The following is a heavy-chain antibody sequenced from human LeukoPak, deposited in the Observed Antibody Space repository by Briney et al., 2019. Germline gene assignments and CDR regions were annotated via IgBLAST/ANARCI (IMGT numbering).Heavy chain of an antibody. CDR2: FVSSGDST. V-gene: IGHV3-23*01. CDR3: ANADGGQWPSSYYYYYMDV. D-gene: IGHD6-19*01. J-gene: IGHJ6*03. CDR1: GFTFSSYA. Sequence: GGSLRLSCAASGFTFSSYAMSWVRQAPGKGLEWVSAFVSSGDSTYYANSVKGRFTISRDNSKNTLYLQMNSLRAEDTAVYYCANADGGQWPSSYYYYYMDVWGKGTTVTVSS.